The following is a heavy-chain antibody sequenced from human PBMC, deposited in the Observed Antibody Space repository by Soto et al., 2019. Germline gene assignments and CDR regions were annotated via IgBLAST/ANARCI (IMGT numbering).Heavy chain of an antibody. CDR1: GGSFSGYY. J-gene: IGHJ4*02. V-gene: IGHV4-34*01. CDR3: ARGRRIAVAGKGGVIDY. D-gene: IGHD6-19*01. Sequence: PSETLSLTCAVYGGSFSGYYWSWIRQPPGKGLEWIGEINHSGSTNYNPSLKSRVTISVDTSKNQFSLKLSSVTAADTAVYYCARGRRIAVAGKGGVIDYWGQGTLVTVS. CDR2: INHSGST.